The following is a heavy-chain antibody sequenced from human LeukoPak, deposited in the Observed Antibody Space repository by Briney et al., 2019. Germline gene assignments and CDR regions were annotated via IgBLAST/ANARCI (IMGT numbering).Heavy chain of an antibody. Sequence: AGGSLRLSCAASGFTFRSYAMSWVRQAPGMGLEWVPTVSGSGGSTYYADSVKGRFTISRDNSKNTLYLQMSSLRAEDTAVYYCAKRPLYGNWFDPWGQGTLVTVSS. CDR2: VSGSGGST. D-gene: IGHD4-17*01. J-gene: IGHJ5*02. CDR1: GFTFRSYA. V-gene: IGHV3-23*01. CDR3: AKRPLYGNWFDP.